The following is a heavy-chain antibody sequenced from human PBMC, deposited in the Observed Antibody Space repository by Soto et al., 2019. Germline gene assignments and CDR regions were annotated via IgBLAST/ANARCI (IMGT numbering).Heavy chain of an antibody. CDR1: GISFTNAW. D-gene: IGHD4-17*01. CDR3: TTAGRDYGDA. CDR2: IKSKFNGGTA. V-gene: IGHV3-15*01. Sequence: EVQLVESGGGLVQPGVSLRLSCAASGISFTNAWMSWVRQAPGKGLEWVGRIKSKFNGGTADYAAFLSGRFSISRDDSKNTVYLQMSSLKTEDSAVYYCTTAGRDYGDAWGQGTLVTVSS. J-gene: IGHJ5*02.